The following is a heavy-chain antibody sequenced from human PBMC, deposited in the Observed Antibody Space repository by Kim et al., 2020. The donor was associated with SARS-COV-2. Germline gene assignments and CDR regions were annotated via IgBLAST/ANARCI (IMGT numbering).Heavy chain of an antibody. CDR3: ARDNSAYDY. J-gene: IGHJ4*02. Sequence: ASVKVSCKASGYTFTNYGIHWVRQAPGQRPEWMGCINIATGNRGYSQKFLGRVSNTRDTSANTAYMELSSLTSEDTAVYYCARDNSAYDYWGQGTLVTVSS. V-gene: IGHV1-3*04. CDR2: INIATGNR. CDR1: GYTFTNYG.